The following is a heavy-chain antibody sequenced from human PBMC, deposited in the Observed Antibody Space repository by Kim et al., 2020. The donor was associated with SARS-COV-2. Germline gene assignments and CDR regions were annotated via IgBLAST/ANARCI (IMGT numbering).Heavy chain of an antibody. J-gene: IGHJ3*02. D-gene: IGHD1-26*01. CDR3: AVGDEQAFDI. V-gene: IGHV4-34*01. Sequence: SETLSLSCAVYGGSFRGYYWSWIRQPPGKGLEWIGEIKRGGSTNYKPSLKSRVTMSIDTSTNQFSLKLTSVTAADTAVYYCAVGDEQAFDILSQGIMVTVST. CDR2: IKRGGST. CDR1: GGSFRGYY.